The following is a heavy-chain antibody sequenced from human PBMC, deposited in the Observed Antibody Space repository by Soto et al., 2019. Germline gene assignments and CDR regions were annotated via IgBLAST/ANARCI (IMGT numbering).Heavy chain of an antibody. CDR3: ARDVCGGDCYYFDY. V-gene: IGHV3-30-3*01. CDR2: ISYDGSNK. J-gene: IGHJ4*02. D-gene: IGHD2-21*02. CDR1: GFTFSSYA. Sequence: EGSLRLSCAASGFTFSSYAMHWVRQAPGKGLEWVAVISYDGSNKYYADSVKGRFTISRDNSKNTLYLQMNSLRAEDTAVYYCARDVCGGDCYYFDYWGQGTLVTVSS.